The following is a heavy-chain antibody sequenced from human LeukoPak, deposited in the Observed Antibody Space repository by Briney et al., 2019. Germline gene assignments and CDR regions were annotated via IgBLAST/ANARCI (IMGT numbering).Heavy chain of an antibody. D-gene: IGHD6-19*01. J-gene: IGHJ4*02. V-gene: IGHV3-30*04. Sequence: GGSLRLSCAASGFTFGTYAMHWVRQAPGKGLEWVTVISYDGSNKCYADSVKGRFTISRDNSKNTLYLQMNSLRPEDTAVYYCARLSSGLSNLDYWGQGTLVTVSS. CDR3: ARLSSGLSNLDY. CDR2: ISYDGSNK. CDR1: GFTFGTYA.